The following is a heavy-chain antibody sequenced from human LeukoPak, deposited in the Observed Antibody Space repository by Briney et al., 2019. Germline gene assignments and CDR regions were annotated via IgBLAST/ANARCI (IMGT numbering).Heavy chain of an antibody. Sequence: GESLKISCKGSGYSFTGYWIGWVRQMPGKGLEWMGIIYPGDSDTRYSPSFQGQVTISADKSISTAYLQWSSLKASDTAMYYCARLSDYDFWSGYPDYWGQGTLVTVSS. CDR2: IYPGDSDT. CDR3: ARLSDYDFWSGYPDY. V-gene: IGHV5-51*01. D-gene: IGHD3-3*01. CDR1: GYSFTGYW. J-gene: IGHJ4*02.